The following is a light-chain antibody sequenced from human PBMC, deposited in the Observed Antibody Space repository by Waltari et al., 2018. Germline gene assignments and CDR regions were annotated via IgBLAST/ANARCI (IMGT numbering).Light chain of an antibody. CDR3: QQYNNWPIT. CDR1: QSVSSN. V-gene: IGKV3-15*01. CDR2: GAS. J-gene: IGKJ2*01. Sequence: EIVMTHAPATLSVSSGERATLSFRASQSVSSNLAWYQQKPGQPPRLLIYGASTRATGIPARFSGSGSGTEFTLTISSLQSEDFAVYYCQQYNNWPITFGQGTKLEIK.